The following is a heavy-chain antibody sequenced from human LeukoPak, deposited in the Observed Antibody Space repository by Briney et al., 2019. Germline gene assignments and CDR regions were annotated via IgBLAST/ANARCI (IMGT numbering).Heavy chain of an antibody. V-gene: IGHV3-7*01. CDR1: GLTFSSYW. CDR3: AKQRYGGEDY. Sequence: GGSLRLSCAASGLTFSSYWMSWVRQTPGKGLEWMANIKPDGSEKYYVDSVKGRFTISRDNAKNSLYLQMNSLRAEDTAVYYCAKQRYGGEDYWGQGTLVTVSS. J-gene: IGHJ4*02. D-gene: IGHD3-16*01. CDR2: IKPDGSEK.